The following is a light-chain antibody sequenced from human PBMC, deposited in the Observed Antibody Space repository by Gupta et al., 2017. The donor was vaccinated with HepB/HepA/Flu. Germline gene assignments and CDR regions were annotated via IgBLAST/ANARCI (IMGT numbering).Light chain of an antibody. CDR3: GLYMGSGIGV. CDR1: DGSVSTTHY. Sequence: TVVTQDSSLSVYTGGAVTPTCGLTDGSVSTTHYPNWYQHTPGQPPRGPIYSTKIRSPGVPDRCSGSILGNKAALTIAGAQAYDESDYYCGLYMGSGIGVFGGGTKLTVL. J-gene: IGLJ3*02. CDR2: STK. V-gene: IGLV8-61*01.